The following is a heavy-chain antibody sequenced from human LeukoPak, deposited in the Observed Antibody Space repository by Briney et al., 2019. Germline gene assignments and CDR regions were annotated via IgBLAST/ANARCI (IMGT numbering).Heavy chain of an antibody. D-gene: IGHD2-2*01. Sequence: SQTLSLTCTVSGGSISSYYWSWIRQPPGKGLEWIGYIYYSGSTNYNPSLKSRVTISVDTSKNQFSLKLSSVTAADTAVYYCARDALYCSSTSCYRYWYFDLWGRGTLVTVSS. J-gene: IGHJ2*01. CDR3: ARDALYCSSTSCYRYWYFDL. CDR2: IYYSGST. V-gene: IGHV4-59*12. CDR1: GGSISSYY.